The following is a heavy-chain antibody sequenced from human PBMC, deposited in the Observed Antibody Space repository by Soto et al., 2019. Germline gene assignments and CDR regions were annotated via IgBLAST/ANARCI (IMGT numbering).Heavy chain of an antibody. CDR2: VFYTGFT. D-gene: IGHD1-20*01. Sequence: SETLSLTCAVSGASISGSYYYWAWLRQSPGKGPEWIGSVFYTGFTSYNPSLESRVSVSVNTSKSQFSLKLSAVTAADTAVYYCATSQKGYNRNYFDHWGQGALVTVSS. CDR3: ATSQKGYNRNYFDH. CDR1: GASISGSYYY. V-gene: IGHV4-39*01. J-gene: IGHJ4*02.